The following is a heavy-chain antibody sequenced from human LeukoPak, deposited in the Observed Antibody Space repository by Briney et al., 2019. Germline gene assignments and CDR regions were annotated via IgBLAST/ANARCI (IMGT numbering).Heavy chain of an antibody. D-gene: IGHD4-11*01. J-gene: IGHJ6*03. CDR2: ISAYNGNT. Sequence: ASVKVSCKASGYTFTSYGISWVRQAPGQGLEWMGWISAYNGNTDYAQKLQGRVTMTTDTSTSTAYMELRSLRSDDTAVYYCASAYSNYEGYYYMDVWGKGTTVTVSS. CDR3: ASAYSNYEGYYYMDV. CDR1: GYTFTSYG. V-gene: IGHV1-18*01.